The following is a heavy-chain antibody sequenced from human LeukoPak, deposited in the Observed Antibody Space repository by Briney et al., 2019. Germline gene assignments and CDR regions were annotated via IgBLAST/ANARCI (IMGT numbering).Heavy chain of an antibody. V-gene: IGHV3-23*01. CDR2: ISGSGGST. CDR3: AKDNSYGCPDGLYYYYYYGMDV. CDR1: GFTFSSYA. Sequence: GGSLRLSCAASGFTFSSYAMSWVRQAPGKGLEWVSAISGSGGSTYYADSVKGRFTISRDNSKNTLYLRMNSLRAEDTAVYYCAKDNSYGCPDGLYYYYYYGMDVWGQGTTVTVSS. D-gene: IGHD5-18*01. J-gene: IGHJ6*02.